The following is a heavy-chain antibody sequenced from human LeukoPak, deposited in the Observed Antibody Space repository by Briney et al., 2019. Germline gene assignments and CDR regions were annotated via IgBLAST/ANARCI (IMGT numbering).Heavy chain of an antibody. CDR3: ARDPSRGYSDYVAFDI. D-gene: IGHD5-12*01. Sequence: PSETLSLTCTVSGGSISSYYWSWIRQPPGKGLEWIGYIYYSGSTNYNPSLKSRVTISVDTSKNQFSLKLSSVTAADTAVYYCARDPSRGYSDYVAFDIWGQGTMVTVSS. J-gene: IGHJ3*02. V-gene: IGHV4-59*01. CDR2: IYYSGST. CDR1: GGSISSYY.